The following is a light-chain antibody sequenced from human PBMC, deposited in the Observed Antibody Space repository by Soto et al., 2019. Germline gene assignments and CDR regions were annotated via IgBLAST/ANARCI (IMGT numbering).Light chain of an antibody. CDR3: NSYTSTSTYVL. Sequence: QSFLTQPASVSGSPGQSITISCTGSSSDVGGYKYVSWYQQLPGKAPKLIIYDVNYRPSGVSDRFSGSKSGNTASLTISGLQAEDEADYYCNSYTSTSTYVLFGGGTKLTVL. CDR1: SSDVGGYKY. CDR2: DVN. V-gene: IGLV2-14*01. J-gene: IGLJ2*01.